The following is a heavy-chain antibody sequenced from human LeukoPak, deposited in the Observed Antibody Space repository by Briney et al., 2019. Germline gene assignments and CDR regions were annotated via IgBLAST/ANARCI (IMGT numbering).Heavy chain of an antibody. D-gene: IGHD6-13*01. CDR3: ARDVAPAGTLDH. V-gene: IGHV4-4*07. Sequence: SETLSLTCTVSSGSISSYYWGWIRQPAGNGLEWIGRIYTSGSTNYNPSLKSRVTMSVDTSKNQFSLKLSSVTAADTAVYYCARDVAPAGTLDHWGQGSLVTVSS. CDR1: SGSISSYY. J-gene: IGHJ4*02. CDR2: IYTSGST.